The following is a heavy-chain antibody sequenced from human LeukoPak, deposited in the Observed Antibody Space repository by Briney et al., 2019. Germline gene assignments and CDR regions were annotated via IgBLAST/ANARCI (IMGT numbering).Heavy chain of an antibody. CDR2: ISSSSSYI. V-gene: IGHV3-21*01. CDR1: GFTFSSYS. J-gene: IGHJ6*02. Sequence: GGSLSLSCAACGFTFSSYSMNWVRQAPGEGLEWVSSISSSSSYIYYADSVKGRFTIARNNAKNSPYLQINSLRAEDTAVYYCARDALDSSGYYLDVSGQGTTVTVSS. CDR3: ARDALDSSGYYLDV. D-gene: IGHD3-22*01.